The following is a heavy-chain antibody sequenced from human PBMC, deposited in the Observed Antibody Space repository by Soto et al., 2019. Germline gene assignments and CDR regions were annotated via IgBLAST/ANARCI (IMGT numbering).Heavy chain of an antibody. J-gene: IGHJ3*02. V-gene: IGHV3-23*01. Sequence: EVQLLESGGGLVQPGGSLRLSCAASGFTFSSYAMSWVRQAPGKGLEWVSAISGSGGSTYYADSVKGRFTISRDNSKNTLYLQMNSLRAEDTAVYYCAKDRSLLIYGKDAFDIWGQGTMVTVSS. CDR2: ISGSGGST. CDR3: AKDRSLLIYGKDAFDI. D-gene: IGHD4-17*01. CDR1: GFTFSSYA.